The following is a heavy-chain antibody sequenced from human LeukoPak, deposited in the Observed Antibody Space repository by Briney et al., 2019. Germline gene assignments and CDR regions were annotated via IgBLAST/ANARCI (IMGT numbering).Heavy chain of an antibody. CDR3: ARSTLTTRRNYYYSYGMDV. CDR2: IYHSGNT. J-gene: IGHJ6*02. Sequence: SETLSLTCTVSGGSISTYYWSCIRQPPGEGLEWIGYIYHSGNTNYNPSLKSRVTISVDTSKNQFSLKLASVTAADTAVYYCARSTLTTRRNYYYSYGMDVWGQGTTVTVSS. CDR1: GGSISTYY. V-gene: IGHV4-59*01. D-gene: IGHD4-17*01.